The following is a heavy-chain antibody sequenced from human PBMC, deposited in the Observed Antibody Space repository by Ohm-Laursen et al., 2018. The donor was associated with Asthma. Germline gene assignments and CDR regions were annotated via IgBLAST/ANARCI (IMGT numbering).Heavy chain of an antibody. Sequence: SLRLSCTASGFTFTSYDMYWVRQAPGKGLEFVAVIWYGGSNKYYADSVKGRFTISRDIAKNTLYLEMNSLRTEDTAVYYCARDVVDWGQGTLVTVSS. CDR1: GFTFTSYD. CDR3: ARDVVD. CDR2: IWYGGSNK. V-gene: IGHV3-33*08. J-gene: IGHJ4*02.